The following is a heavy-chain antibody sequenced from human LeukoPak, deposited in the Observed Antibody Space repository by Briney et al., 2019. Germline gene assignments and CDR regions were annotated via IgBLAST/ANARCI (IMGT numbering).Heavy chain of an antibody. J-gene: IGHJ5*02. Sequence: PGGSLRLSCAASGFTFSSDWMSWVRQAPGKRREWVANIKPDGSENYYLDSVKGRFTTSRDNAKNSLYLQMNSLRAEDTAVYYCARAVITMVRGVKTIWFDPWGQGTLVTVSS. CDR2: IKPDGSEN. CDR3: ARAVITMVRGVKTIWFDP. V-gene: IGHV3-7*01. D-gene: IGHD3-10*01. CDR1: GFTFSSDW.